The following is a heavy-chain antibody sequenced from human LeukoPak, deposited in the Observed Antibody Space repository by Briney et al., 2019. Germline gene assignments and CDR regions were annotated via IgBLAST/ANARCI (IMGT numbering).Heavy chain of an antibody. CDR2: ISAYNGNT. V-gene: IGHV1-18*01. Sequence: AASVKVSCKASGYTFTSYGISWVRQAPGQGLEWMGWISAYNGNTNYAQKLQGRVTMTTDTSTSTAYMELRSLRSDDTAVYYCARVLFTGITMIVIIHDYWGQGTLVTVSS. CDR1: GYTFTSYG. J-gene: IGHJ4*02. CDR3: ARVLFTGITMIVIIHDY. D-gene: IGHD3-22*01.